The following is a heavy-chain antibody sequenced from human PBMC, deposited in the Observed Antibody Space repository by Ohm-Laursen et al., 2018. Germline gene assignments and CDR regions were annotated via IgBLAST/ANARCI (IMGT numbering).Heavy chain of an antibody. J-gene: IGHJ3*02. D-gene: IGHD3-16*02. Sequence: SETLSLTCTVSGGSISSYYWSWIRQPPGKGLEWIGYIYYSGSTNYNPSLKSRVTISVDTSKNQFSLKLSSVTAADTAVYYCARARFGGVIVIGAFDIWGQGTMVTVSS. CDR2: IYYSGST. CDR3: ARARFGGVIVIGAFDI. CDR1: GGSISSYY. V-gene: IGHV4-59*01.